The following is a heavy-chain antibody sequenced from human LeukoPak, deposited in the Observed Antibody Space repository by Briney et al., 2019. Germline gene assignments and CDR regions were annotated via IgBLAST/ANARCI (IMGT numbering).Heavy chain of an antibody. V-gene: IGHV3-30*02. Sequence: GGSLRLSCAASGFTFSSYGMHWVRQAPGKGLEWVAFIRYDGSNKYYADSVKGRFTISRDNSKNTLYLQMNSLRAEDTAVYYCAKDRKEQWLVEGVDYWGQGTLVTVSS. CDR3: AKDRKEQWLVEGVDY. CDR1: GFTFSSYG. D-gene: IGHD6-19*01. J-gene: IGHJ4*02. CDR2: IRYDGSNK.